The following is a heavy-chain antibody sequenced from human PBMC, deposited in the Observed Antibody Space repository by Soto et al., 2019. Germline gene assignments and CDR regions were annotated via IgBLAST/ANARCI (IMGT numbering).Heavy chain of an antibody. V-gene: IGHV3-7*01. D-gene: IGHD6-19*01. Sequence: GGSLRLSCVASGFTFSSYWMSWVRQAPGKGLEWVANIKQDGSEKYYVDSVKDRFTISRDNAKNSLYLQMNSLRAEDSAVYYWARVYPGSGWPYHYYGMDVWGQGTTVTVSS. CDR3: ARVYPGSGWPYHYYGMDV. J-gene: IGHJ6*02. CDR1: GFTFSSYW. CDR2: IKQDGSEK.